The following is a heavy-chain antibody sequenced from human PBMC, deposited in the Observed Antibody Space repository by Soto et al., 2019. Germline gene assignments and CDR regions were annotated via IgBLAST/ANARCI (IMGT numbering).Heavy chain of an antibody. Sequence: SQTLSLTCAISGDSVSSNSAAWNWIRQSPSRGLEWLGRTYYRSKWYNDYAVSVKSRITINPDTSKNQFSLQLNSVTPEDTAVYYCARTPLTYYYGSGSYYPPAYYYMDVWGKGTTVTVSS. CDR3: ARTPLTYYYGSGSYYPPAYYYMDV. CDR1: GDSVSSNSAA. CDR2: TYYRSKWYN. V-gene: IGHV6-1*01. D-gene: IGHD3-10*01. J-gene: IGHJ6*03.